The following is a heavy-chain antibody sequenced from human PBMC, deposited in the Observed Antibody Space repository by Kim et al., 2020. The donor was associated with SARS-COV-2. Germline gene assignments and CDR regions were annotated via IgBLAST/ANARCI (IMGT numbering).Heavy chain of an antibody. Sequence: SETLSLTCAVYGGSFSGYYWSWIRQPPGKGLEWIGEINHSGSTNYNPSLKSRVTISVDTSKNQFSLKLSSVTAADTAVYYCARGFRQYSSGWYDDYWGQG. J-gene: IGHJ4*02. V-gene: IGHV4-34*01. CDR2: INHSGST. CDR3: ARGFRQYSSGWYDDY. D-gene: IGHD6-19*01. CDR1: GGSFSGYY.